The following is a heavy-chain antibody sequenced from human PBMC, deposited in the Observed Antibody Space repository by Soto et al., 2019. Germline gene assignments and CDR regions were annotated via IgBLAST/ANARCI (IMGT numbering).Heavy chain of an antibody. CDR2: ISAYNGNT. J-gene: IGHJ6*02. CDR3: ARAAQRIRYFDWFREWDAWGMDV. CDR1: GYTFTSYG. Sequence: QVQLVQSGAEVKKPGASVKVSCKASGYTFTSYGISWVRQAPGQWLEWMGWISAYNGNTNYAQKLQGRVTMTTDTATSTAYMELRSLRSDDTAVYYCARAAQRIRYFDWFREWDAWGMDVWGQGTTVTVSS. V-gene: IGHV1-18*01. D-gene: IGHD3-9*01.